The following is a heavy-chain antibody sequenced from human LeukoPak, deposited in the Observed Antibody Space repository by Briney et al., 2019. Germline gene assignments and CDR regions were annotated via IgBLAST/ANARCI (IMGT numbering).Heavy chain of an antibody. CDR1: GFTFSSYW. Sequence: GGSLRLSCAASGFTFSSYWMIWVRQAPGKGLEWVANIKQDGSEKYYVDSVKGRFTISRDNAKNSLYLQMNSLRAEDTAVYYCAGDGVPYGRDYWGQGTLVTVSS. D-gene: IGHD4-17*01. CDR2: IKQDGSEK. J-gene: IGHJ4*02. V-gene: IGHV3-7*01. CDR3: AGDGVPYGRDY.